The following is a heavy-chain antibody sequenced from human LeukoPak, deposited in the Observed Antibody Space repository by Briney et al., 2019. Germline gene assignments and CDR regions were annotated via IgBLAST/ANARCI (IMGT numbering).Heavy chain of an antibody. CDR1: GFTFSSSA. V-gene: IGHV3-21*01. Sequence: GGSLRLSCAASGFTFSSSAINWVRQAPGKGLEWVSSISSSSSYIYYADSVKGRFTISRDNAKNSLYLQMNSLRAEDTAVYYCARGVSGSVFDYWGQGTLVTVSS. J-gene: IGHJ4*02. CDR2: ISSSSSYI. D-gene: IGHD6-19*01. CDR3: ARGVSGSVFDY.